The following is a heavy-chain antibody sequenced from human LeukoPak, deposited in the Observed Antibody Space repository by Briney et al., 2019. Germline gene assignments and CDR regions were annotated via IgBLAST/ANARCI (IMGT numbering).Heavy chain of an antibody. Sequence: GGSLRLSCAASGFTFSSYSMNWVRQAPGKGLEWVPYITSSSSTIYYADSVKGQFTISRDNAKNSLYLQMNGLRGEDTAVYYCARGAPRAYCSTTSCWGAFDIWGQGTKVTVSS. J-gene: IGHJ3*02. D-gene: IGHD2-2*01. CDR1: GFTFSSYS. CDR2: ITSSSSTI. CDR3: ARGAPRAYCSTTSCWGAFDI. V-gene: IGHV3-48*01.